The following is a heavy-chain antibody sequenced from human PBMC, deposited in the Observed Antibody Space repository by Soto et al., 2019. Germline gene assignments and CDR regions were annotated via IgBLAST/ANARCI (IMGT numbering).Heavy chain of an antibody. J-gene: IGHJ5*02. D-gene: IGHD2-15*01. Sequence: QVQLVQSGAEVKKPGASVKVPCKASGYTFTGYYMHWVRQAPGQGLEWMGWINPNSGGTNYAQKFQGWVTMTRDTSISTAYMELSRLRSDDTAVYYCARGGRLDCSGGSCYDWFDPWGQGTLVTVSS. V-gene: IGHV1-2*04. CDR3: ARGGRLDCSGGSCYDWFDP. CDR1: GYTFTGYY. CDR2: INPNSGGT.